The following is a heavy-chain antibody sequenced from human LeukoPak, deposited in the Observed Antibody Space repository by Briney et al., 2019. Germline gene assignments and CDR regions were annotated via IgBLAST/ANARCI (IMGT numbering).Heavy chain of an antibody. Sequence: GGSLRLSCAASGFTFSSYEMNWVRQAPGKGLEWVSYISSSAGTKNYADSVRGRFTISRDNAKNSLYLQMNSLRAEDTAVYYCARAIETTWIQLWQSVGYWGQGTLVTVSS. CDR1: GFTFSSYE. V-gene: IGHV3-48*03. CDR2: ISSSAGTK. CDR3: ARAIETTWIQLWQSVGY. D-gene: IGHD5-18*01. J-gene: IGHJ4*02.